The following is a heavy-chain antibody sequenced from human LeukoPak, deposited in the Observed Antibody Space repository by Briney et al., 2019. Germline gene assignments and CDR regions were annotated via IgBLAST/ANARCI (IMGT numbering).Heavy chain of an antibody. D-gene: IGHD2-21*01. V-gene: IGHV3-15*01. J-gene: IGHJ6*03. Sequence: GGSLRLSCAASGFTFRNAWLNWVRQAPGKGLEWVGRTKSKIDGGATDYAAPVKGRFTISRDDSRSTVYLQMSSLRTEDTAVYYCAKDVVVIATVMDVWGKGTTVTVSS. CDR2: TKSKIDGGAT. CDR3: AKDVVVIATVMDV. CDR1: GFTFRNAW.